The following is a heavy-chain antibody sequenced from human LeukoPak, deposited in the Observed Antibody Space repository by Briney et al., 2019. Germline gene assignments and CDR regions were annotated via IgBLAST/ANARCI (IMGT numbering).Heavy chain of an antibody. CDR2: ISSSSSYI. Sequence: GGSLRLSCAASGFTFSSYSMNWVRQAPGKGLEWVSSISSSSSYIYYADSVKGRFTISRDNAKKSLYLKMNSLRAEDTAVYYCARDIRIAAAGTALDYWGQGTLVTVSS. J-gene: IGHJ4*02. V-gene: IGHV3-21*01. CDR1: GFTFSSYS. CDR3: ARDIRIAAAGTALDY. D-gene: IGHD6-13*01.